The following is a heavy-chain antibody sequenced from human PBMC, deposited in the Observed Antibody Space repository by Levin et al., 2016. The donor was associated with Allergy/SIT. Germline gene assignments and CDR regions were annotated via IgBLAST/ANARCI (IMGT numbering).Heavy chain of an antibody. D-gene: IGHD3-10*01. J-gene: IGHJ6*03. V-gene: IGHV3-21*01. CDR1: GFTFSSYS. CDR3: AMSSGTYYFYYYMGV. CDR2: ITSSSSYI. Sequence: GESLKISCAASGFTFSSYSMNWVRQAPGKGLEWVSSITSSSSYIYYADSVRGRFTISRDNAKNSLYLQMNSLRAEDTAVYFCAMSSGTYYFYYYMGVWGKGTSVTVSS.